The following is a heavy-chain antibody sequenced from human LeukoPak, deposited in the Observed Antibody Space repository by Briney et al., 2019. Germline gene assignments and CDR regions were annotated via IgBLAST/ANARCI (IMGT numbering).Heavy chain of an antibody. J-gene: IGHJ6*02. D-gene: IGHD5-18*01. CDR1: GGSISSYY. V-gene: IGHV4-4*07. Sequence: SGTLSLTCTVSGGSISSYYWSWIRQPAGKGLEWIGRIYTSGSTNYNPSLKSRVTMSVDTSKNQFSLKLSSVTATDTAVYYCARGGYSYGYEYYYGMDVWGQGTTVTVSS. CDR2: IYTSGST. CDR3: ARGGYSYGYEYYYGMDV.